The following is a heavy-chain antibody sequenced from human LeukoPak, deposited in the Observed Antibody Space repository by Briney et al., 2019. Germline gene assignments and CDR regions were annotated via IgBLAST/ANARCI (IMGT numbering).Heavy chain of an antibody. V-gene: IGHV1-2*02. D-gene: IGHD4-17*01. CDR1: VYTFTAYS. J-gene: IGHJ4*02. Sequence: ASVTVSFKSSVYTFTAYSMHWVRQAPGQGREGMGWIKPNSGDTNYAQKFQGRVTMTTDTSTSTAYMELRSLRSDDTAVYYCARGGDYGDYVGHFDYWGQGTLVTVSS. CDR2: IKPNSGDT. CDR3: ARGGDYGDYVGHFDY.